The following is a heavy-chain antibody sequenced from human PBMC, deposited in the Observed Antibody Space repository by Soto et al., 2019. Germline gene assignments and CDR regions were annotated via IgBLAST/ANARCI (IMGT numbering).Heavy chain of an antibody. D-gene: IGHD2-15*01. J-gene: IGHJ2*01. CDR3: VRVRCSGTSCRRGWYFDL. CDR1: GFTFSSYW. CDR2: IKQDGSEK. Sequence: EVQLVESGGGLVQPGGSLRLSCAASGFTFSSYWMSWVRQAPGKGLEWVANIKQDGSEKYYVDSMKGRFTISRDNAKNSVFLQMNSLRAEDTAVYYCVRVRCSGTSCRRGWYFDLWGRGTLVTVSS. V-gene: IGHV3-7*01.